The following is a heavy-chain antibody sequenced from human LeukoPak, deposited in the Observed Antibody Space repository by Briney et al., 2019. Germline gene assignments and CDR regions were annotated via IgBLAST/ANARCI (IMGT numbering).Heavy chain of an antibody. D-gene: IGHD3-10*01. J-gene: IGHJ4*02. CDR2: IYSGGST. Sequence: GGSLRLSCAASGFTVSSNYMSWVRQAPGKGLEGVSVIYSGGSTYYADSVKGRFTISRDNTNNTLELQMTNMRAEDTAVYYWARQLNYYGSGRGGYYFDYWGQGTLVTVSS. V-gene: IGHV3-66*04. CDR3: ARQLNYYGSGRGGYYFDY. CDR1: GFTVSSNY.